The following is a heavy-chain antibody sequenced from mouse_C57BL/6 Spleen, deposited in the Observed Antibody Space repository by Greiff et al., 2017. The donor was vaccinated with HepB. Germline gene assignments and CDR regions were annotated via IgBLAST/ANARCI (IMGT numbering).Heavy chain of an antibody. V-gene: IGHV5-16*01. Sequence: EVQVVESEGGLVQPGRSMKLSCTASGFTFSDYYMAWVRQVPEKGLEWVANINYDGSSTYYLDSLKSRFIISRDNAKNILYLQMSSLKSEDTATYYCAREGDGYPFAYWGQGTLVTVSA. CDR2: INYDGSST. D-gene: IGHD2-3*01. CDR3: AREGDGYPFAY. J-gene: IGHJ3*01. CDR1: GFTFSDYY.